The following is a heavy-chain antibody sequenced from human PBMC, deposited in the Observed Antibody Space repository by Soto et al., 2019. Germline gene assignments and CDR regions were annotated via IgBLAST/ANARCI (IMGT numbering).Heavy chain of an antibody. Sequence: SETLSLTCTVSGGSISSSSYYWGWIRQPPGKGLEWIGSIYYSGSTYYNPSLKSRVTISVDTSKNQFSLKLSSVTAADTAVYFCATGITMVRGVIILYFDYWGQGTLVTVSS. CDR2: IYYSGST. V-gene: IGHV4-39*01. CDR1: GGSISSSSYY. D-gene: IGHD3-10*01. CDR3: ATGITMVRGVIILYFDY. J-gene: IGHJ4*02.